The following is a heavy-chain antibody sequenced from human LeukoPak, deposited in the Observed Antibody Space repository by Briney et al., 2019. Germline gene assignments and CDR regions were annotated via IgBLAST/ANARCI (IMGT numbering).Heavy chain of an antibody. Sequence: PGGSLRLSCAASGFTFSNCELNCVRQAPGKGLEGVSYISHSGKTIYYADSVKGRFTISRDNAKNSLYLQMNSLSAEDTAVYYCARGVVSSWPGWFDPWGQGTLVTVSS. CDR1: GFTFSNCE. CDR2: ISHSGKTI. CDR3: ARGVVSSWPGWFDP. V-gene: IGHV3-48*03. D-gene: IGHD6-13*01. J-gene: IGHJ5*02.